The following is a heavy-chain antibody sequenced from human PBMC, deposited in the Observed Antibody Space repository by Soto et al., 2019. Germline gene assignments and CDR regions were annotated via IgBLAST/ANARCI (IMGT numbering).Heavy chain of an antibody. D-gene: IGHD3-22*01. J-gene: IGHJ4*02. CDR2: ISSSDTI. Sequence: LRLSCAASGFTVSSNYMSWVRQAPGRGLEWVSYISSSDTIYYADSVKGRFTISRDNAKNSLYLQMNSLRAEDTAMYYCARDLGYYDSSGYFDYWGQGTLVTVSS. V-gene: IGHV3-11*01. CDR1: GFTVSSNY. CDR3: ARDLGYYDSSGYFDY.